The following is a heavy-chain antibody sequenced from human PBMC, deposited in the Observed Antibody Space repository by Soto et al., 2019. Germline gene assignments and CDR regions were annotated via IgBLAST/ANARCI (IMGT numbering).Heavy chain of an antibody. D-gene: IGHD3-9*01. CDR1: GFSLSTSGVG. V-gene: IGHV2-5*02. CDR3: AHMGGIRYRPPNWFDP. CDR2: IYWDDDK. Sequence: GSGPTLVNPTQTLTLTCTFSGFSLSTSGVGVGWIRQPPGKALEWLALIYWDDDKRYSPSLKSRLTITKDTSKNQVVLTMTNMDPVDTATYYCAHMGGIRYRPPNWFDPWGQGTLVTVSS. J-gene: IGHJ5*02.